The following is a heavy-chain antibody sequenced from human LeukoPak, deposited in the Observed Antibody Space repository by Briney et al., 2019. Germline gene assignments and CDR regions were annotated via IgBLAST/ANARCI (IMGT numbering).Heavy chain of an antibody. V-gene: IGHV4-30-4*01. CDR1: GGSISSGDYY. D-gene: IGHD4-23*01. Sequence: MTSETLSLTCTVSGGSISSGDYYWSWIRQPPGKGLEWIGYIYYSGSTYYNPSLKSRVTISVDTSKNQFSLKLSSVTAADTAVYYCARDYGGNSWLGMDVWGQGTMVTVSS. CDR3: ARDYGGNSWLGMDV. J-gene: IGHJ6*02. CDR2: IYYSGST.